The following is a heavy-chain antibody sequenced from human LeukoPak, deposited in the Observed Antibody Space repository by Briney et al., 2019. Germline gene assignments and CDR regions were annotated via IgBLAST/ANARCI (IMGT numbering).Heavy chain of an antibody. CDR3: ATDKNIAVGYFDL. V-gene: IGHV1-24*01. D-gene: IGHD6-19*01. Sequence: ASVKVSCKVSGYTLTELSMHWVRQAPGKGLEWMGGFDPEDGETIYAQKFQGRVTMTEDTSTDTAYMELSSLRSEDMAVYYCATDKNIAVGYFDLWGRGTLVTVSS. J-gene: IGHJ2*01. CDR2: FDPEDGET. CDR1: GYTLTELS.